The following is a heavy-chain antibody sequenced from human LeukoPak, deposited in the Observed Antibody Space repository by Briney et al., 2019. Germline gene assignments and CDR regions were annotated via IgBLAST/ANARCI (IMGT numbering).Heavy chain of an antibody. J-gene: IGHJ4*02. CDR2: IWYDGSNK. Sequence: GGSLRLSCAASGFTFSSYGMHWVRQAPGKGLEWVAVIWYDGSNKYYADSVKGRFTISRDNSKNTLYLQMNSLRAEDTAVYYCAKDFGSGYYYFDYWGQGTLVTVSS. CDR3: AKDFGSGYYYFDY. CDR1: GFTFSSYG. V-gene: IGHV3-30*02. D-gene: IGHD3-22*01.